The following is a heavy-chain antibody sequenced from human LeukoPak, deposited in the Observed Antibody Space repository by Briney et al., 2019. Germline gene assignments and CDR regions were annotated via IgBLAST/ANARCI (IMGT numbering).Heavy chain of an antibody. J-gene: IGHJ6*02. Sequence: GRSLRLSCAASGFTFSSYGMHWVRQAPGKGLEWVAVIWYDGSNKYYADSVKGRFTISGDNSKNTLYLQMNSLRAEDTAVYYCAREIESSSWYDYYYYYGMDVWGQGTTVTVS. CDR3: AREIESSSWYDYYYYYGMDV. CDR1: GFTFSSYG. V-gene: IGHV3-33*01. D-gene: IGHD6-13*01. CDR2: IWYDGSNK.